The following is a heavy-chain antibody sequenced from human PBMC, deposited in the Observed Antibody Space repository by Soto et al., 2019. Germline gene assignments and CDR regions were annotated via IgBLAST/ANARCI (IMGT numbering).Heavy chain of an antibody. Sequence: ASVKVSCKASGFTFSNYGLNWVRQAPGQGLEWMGWVSANNGHTNYAQNHQGRVSMTTDTSTSTAYMELRGLTFDDTAVYYCARDIESVTAKHFFYYYAMDVWGQGTTVTVSS. CDR3: ARDIESVTAKHFFYYYAMDV. CDR1: GFTFSNYG. D-gene: IGHD2-8*01. CDR2: VSANNGHT. V-gene: IGHV1-18*01. J-gene: IGHJ6*02.